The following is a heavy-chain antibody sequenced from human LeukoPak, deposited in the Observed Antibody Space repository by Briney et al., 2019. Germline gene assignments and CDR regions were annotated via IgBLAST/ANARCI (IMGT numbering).Heavy chain of an antibody. CDR3: ARRGPMGFYYGAGSSYFDY. J-gene: IGHJ4*02. V-gene: IGHV3-48*04. CDR1: GFTFSSYS. Sequence: PGGSLRLSCAASGFTFSSYSMNWVRQAPGKGLEWVSYISSSGSTMYFADSVKGRFTISRDNAKNSLYLQMNSLRAEDTAVYYCARRGPMGFYYGAGSSYFDYWGQGTLVTVSS. D-gene: IGHD3-10*01. CDR2: ISSSGSTM.